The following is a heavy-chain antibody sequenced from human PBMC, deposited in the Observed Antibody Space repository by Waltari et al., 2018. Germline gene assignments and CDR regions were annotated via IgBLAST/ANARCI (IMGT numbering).Heavy chain of an antibody. V-gene: IGHV1-69*14. J-gene: IGHJ2*01. D-gene: IGHD3-9*01. CDR1: GGTFSSYA. CDR3: AKGTGPSYEIDWYFDL. Sequence: QVQLVQSGSEVKKPGSSVKVSCKASGGTFSSYAISWVRQAPGQGLEWMGGIIPIFGTANYAQKFQGRVTITADKSTSTAYMELSSLRSEDTAVYYCAKGTGPSYEIDWYFDLWGRGTLVTVSS. CDR2: IIPIFGTA.